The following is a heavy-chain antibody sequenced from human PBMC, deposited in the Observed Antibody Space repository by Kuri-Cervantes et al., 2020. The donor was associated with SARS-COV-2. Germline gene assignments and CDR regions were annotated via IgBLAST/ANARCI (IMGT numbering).Heavy chain of an antibody. V-gene: IGHV1-69*06. CDR2: IIPMFGTA. CDR3: ARDRHPRRRYCSSTSCYGDYYYYGMDV. Sequence: SVKVSCKASGDTFSSYAISWVRQAPGQGLEWMGRIIPMFGTANYAQKFQGRVTITADKSTSTAYMELSSPRSYDTAVYYCARDRHPRRRYCSSTSCYGDYYYYGMDVWGKGTTVTVSS. D-gene: IGHD2-2*01. J-gene: IGHJ6*04. CDR1: GDTFSSYA.